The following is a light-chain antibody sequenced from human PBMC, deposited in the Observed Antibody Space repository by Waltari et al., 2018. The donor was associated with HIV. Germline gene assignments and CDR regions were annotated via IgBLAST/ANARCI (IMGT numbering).Light chain of an antibody. CDR1: SSNIGSNY. CDR3: TAWDDSLSGVV. V-gene: IGLV1-47*02. CDR2: SNN. J-gene: IGLJ2*01. Sequence: QSVLTQPPSASGTPGQRVTISCSGSSSNIGSNYVYWYQQLPGTAPKLLIVSNNQRPSGVLDRFSGAKSGTSASLAISGLRSEDEGDYYCTAWDDSLSGVVFGGGTKLTVL.